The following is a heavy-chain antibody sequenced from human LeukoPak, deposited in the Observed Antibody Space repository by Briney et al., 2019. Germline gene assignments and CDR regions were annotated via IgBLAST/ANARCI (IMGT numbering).Heavy chain of an antibody. Sequence: SETLSLTCTVSGGSISSGSYYWSWIRQPPGKGLEWIGYIYYSGSTNYNPSLKSRVTISVDTSKNQFSLKLSSVTAADTAVYYCARDRGPSTRFDLWGRGTLVTVSS. CDR1: GGSISSGSYY. J-gene: IGHJ2*01. D-gene: IGHD3-10*01. V-gene: IGHV4-61*01. CDR2: IYYSGST. CDR3: ARDRGPSTRFDL.